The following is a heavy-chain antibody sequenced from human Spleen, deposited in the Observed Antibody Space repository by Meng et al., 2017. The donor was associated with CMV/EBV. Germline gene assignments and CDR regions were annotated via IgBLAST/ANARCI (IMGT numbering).Heavy chain of an antibody. D-gene: IGHD2-2*01. Sequence: TSPFTGGSLPGSFWGRIRQPPGKGPEWTGEINHSGSSNYKPSLQRRLTMSVDTSKNQFSLKLNSVTAADTAVYFCARKRGPAAPFDYWGQGTLVTVSS. CDR1: GGSLPGSF. V-gene: IGHV4-34*01. J-gene: IGHJ4*02. CDR2: INHSGSS. CDR3: ARKRGPAAPFDY.